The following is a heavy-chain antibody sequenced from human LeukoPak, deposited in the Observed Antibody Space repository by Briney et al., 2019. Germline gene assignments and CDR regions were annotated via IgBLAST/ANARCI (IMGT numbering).Heavy chain of an antibody. CDR2: IYHSGST. V-gene: IGHV4-38-2*02. Sequence: SETLSLTCTVSGYSISSGYYWGWIRQPPGKGLEWIGSIYHSGSTYYNPSLKSRVTISVDTSKNQFSLKLSSVTAADTAVYYCARDLDFGVVTGYFDYWGRGTLVTVSS. CDR3: ARDLDFGVVTGYFDY. D-gene: IGHD3-3*01. CDR1: GYSISSGYY. J-gene: IGHJ4*02.